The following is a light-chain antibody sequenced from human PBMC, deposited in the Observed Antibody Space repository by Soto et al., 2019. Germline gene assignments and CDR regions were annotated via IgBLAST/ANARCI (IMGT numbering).Light chain of an antibody. CDR1: QSVTSNY. J-gene: IGKJ1*01. CDR2: GAS. CDR3: HQYGRAPTWT. V-gene: IGKV3-20*01. Sequence: EIVLTQSPGTLSLSPGERATLSCRASQSVTSNYLAWYQQQPGQAPRLLIYGASSRATGIPDRFSGSGSGTDFTLTISRLEPEDFAVYYCHQYGRAPTWTFGQGTKVEIQ.